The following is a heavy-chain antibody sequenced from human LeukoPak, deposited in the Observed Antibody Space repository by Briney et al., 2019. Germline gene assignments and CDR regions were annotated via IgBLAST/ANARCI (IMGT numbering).Heavy chain of an antibody. J-gene: IGHJ3*02. CDR3: ARGLYYYDSSGYSDAFDI. Sequence: SETLSLTCTVSGYSISSGYYWSWIRQPPGKGLEWIGYIYYSGSTNYNPSLKSRVTISVDTSKNQFSLKLSSVTAADTAVYYCARGLYYYDSSGYSDAFDIWGQGTMVTVSS. CDR1: GYSISSGYY. CDR2: IYYSGST. D-gene: IGHD3-22*01. V-gene: IGHV4-61*01.